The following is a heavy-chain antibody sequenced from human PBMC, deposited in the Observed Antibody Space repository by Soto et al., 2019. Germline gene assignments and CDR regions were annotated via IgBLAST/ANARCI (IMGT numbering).Heavy chain of an antibody. CDR3: ARTSYSDSSGYYGMDV. D-gene: IGHD3-22*01. CDR1: GGSISSGGYY. V-gene: IGHV4-31*03. J-gene: IGHJ6*02. Sequence: PSETLSLTCTVSGGSISSGGYYWNWIRQHPGKGLEWIGYIYYSGSTYYNPSLKSRVTISIDTSNNQFSLKLSSVTAADTAVYYCARTSYSDSSGYYGMDVWGQGTTVTVSS. CDR2: IYYSGST.